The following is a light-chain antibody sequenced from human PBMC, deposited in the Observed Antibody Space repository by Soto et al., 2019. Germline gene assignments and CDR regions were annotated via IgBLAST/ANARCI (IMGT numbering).Light chain of an antibody. V-gene: IGKV3-20*01. J-gene: IGKJ4*01. Sequence: EIVLTQSPGALSLSPGERATLSCRASQTVSDNYLAWYHQKPGQAPRLLIYGASTRATGIPDRFSGSGYGTDFPLTISRLEPEYFAVYYCQQYGGSPRVSFGGGTKVAIK. CDR3: QQYGGSPRVS. CDR2: GAS. CDR1: QTVSDNY.